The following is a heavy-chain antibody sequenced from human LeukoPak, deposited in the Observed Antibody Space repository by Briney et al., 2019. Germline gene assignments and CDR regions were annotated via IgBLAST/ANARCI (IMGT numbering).Heavy chain of an antibody. Sequence: PGGSLRLSCAASGFTFSSYWTSWVRQSPGEGLEWVANIKQDGSEKYYVVSVKGRFTISRDNATNSLYLQKKSLRAENTSLLYCARDRGWYWFDPWGQGTLVTVSS. CDR1: GFTFSSYW. J-gene: IGHJ5*02. V-gene: IGHV3-7*01. D-gene: IGHD6-19*01. CDR2: IKQDGSEK. CDR3: ARDRGWYWFDP.